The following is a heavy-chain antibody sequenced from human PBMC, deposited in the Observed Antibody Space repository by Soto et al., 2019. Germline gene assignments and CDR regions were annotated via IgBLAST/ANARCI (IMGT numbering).Heavy chain of an antibody. V-gene: IGHV3-7*03. J-gene: IGHJ6*02. D-gene: IGHD3-9*01. CDR2: IKQHGSEK. CDR1: GFTFSSYW. Sequence: EVQLVESGGGLVQPGGSLRLSCAASGFTFSSYWMSWVRQAPGKGLEWVANIKQHGSEKYYVDSVKGRFTISRDNAKNSLYLQMHSLKAEDTAVYYCARDHAGYDILTGYYGPYYYYGMDVWGQGTTVTVSS. CDR3: ARDHAGYDILTGYYGPYYYYGMDV.